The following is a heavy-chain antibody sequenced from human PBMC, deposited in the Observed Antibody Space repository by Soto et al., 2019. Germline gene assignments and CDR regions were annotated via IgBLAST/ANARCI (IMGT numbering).Heavy chain of an antibody. Sequence: PGGSLRLSCAASGFTFSSYGMHWVRQAPGKGLEWVAVIWYDGSNKYYADSVKGRFTISRDNSKNTLYLQMNSLRAEDTAVYYCARPTGYSSSWYLGGYYGMDVWGQGTTVTVSS. J-gene: IGHJ6*02. CDR1: GFTFSSYG. CDR3: ARPTGYSSSWYLGGYYGMDV. V-gene: IGHV3-33*01. CDR2: IWYDGSNK. D-gene: IGHD6-13*01.